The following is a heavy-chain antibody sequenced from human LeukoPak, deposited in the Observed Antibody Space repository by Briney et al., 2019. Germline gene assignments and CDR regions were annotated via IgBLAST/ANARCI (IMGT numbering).Heavy chain of an antibody. D-gene: IGHD5-18*01. Sequence: SETLSLTCTVSGGSISSSSYYWGWIRQPPGKGLGWIGSICYSGSTYYNPSLKSRVTISVDTSKNQFSLKLSSVTAADTAVYYCARIPGYGRYYYYMDVWGKGTTVTVSS. CDR1: GGSISSSSYY. V-gene: IGHV4-39*01. CDR3: ARIPGYGRYYYYMDV. CDR2: ICYSGST. J-gene: IGHJ6*03.